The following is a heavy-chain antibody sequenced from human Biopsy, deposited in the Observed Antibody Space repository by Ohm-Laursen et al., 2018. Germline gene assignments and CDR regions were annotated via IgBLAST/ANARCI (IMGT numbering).Heavy chain of an antibody. D-gene: IGHD3-16*01. CDR1: GFTFTSYA. CDR3: VKDGGQTAPYSFDV. V-gene: IGHV3-33*06. Sequence: SLRLSCAASGFTFTSYAMHWVRQAPGKGLEWVAFIWSSATYKAYADSVKGRFTVSRVNSKSTVYLQMNSLSADDTAIYSCVKDGGQTAPYSFDVWGQGTMVTVSS. J-gene: IGHJ3*01. CDR2: IWSSATYK.